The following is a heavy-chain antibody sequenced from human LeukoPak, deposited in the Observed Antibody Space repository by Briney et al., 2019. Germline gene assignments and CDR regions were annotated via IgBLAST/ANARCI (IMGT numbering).Heavy chain of an antibody. Sequence: GGSLRLSCAASGFTFSSYGMHWVRQAPGKGLEWVAFIRYDGSNKYYADSVKRRFTISRDNSKNTLYLQMNSLRAEDTAVYYCAKEQWLPSETYYYYYYMDVWGKGTTVTISS. CDR3: AKEQWLPSETYYYYYYMDV. V-gene: IGHV3-30*02. CDR2: IRYDGSNK. J-gene: IGHJ6*03. D-gene: IGHD6-19*01. CDR1: GFTFSSYG.